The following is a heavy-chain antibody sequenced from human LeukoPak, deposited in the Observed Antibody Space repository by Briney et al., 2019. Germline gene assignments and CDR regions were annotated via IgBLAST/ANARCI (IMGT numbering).Heavy chain of an antibody. CDR1: GFTFSNYV. Sequence: GGTLRLSCAASGFTFSNYVMGWVRQPPGEGLQWVSVISGSAITTYYARSVKGRFTISRDNSKNTLYLQMNNLRAEDTAIYYCAKTGLYSSSSRGYFDYWGQGTLVTVS. D-gene: IGHD6-6*01. V-gene: IGHV3-23*01. CDR2: ISGSAITT. J-gene: IGHJ4*02. CDR3: AKTGLYSSSSRGYFDY.